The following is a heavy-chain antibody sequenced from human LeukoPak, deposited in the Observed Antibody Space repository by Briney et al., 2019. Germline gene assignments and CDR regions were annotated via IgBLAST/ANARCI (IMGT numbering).Heavy chain of an antibody. CDR1: NGSISSDTYF. Sequence: SQTLSLTCTVSNGSISSDTYFWSWIRQPAGKGLEWIGYIYYSGSTNYNPSLKSRVTISVDTSKNQFSLKLSSVTAADTAVYYCARESLYCSGGSCYSLLDYWGQGTLVTVSS. CDR2: IYYSGST. CDR3: ARESLYCSGGSCYSLLDY. V-gene: IGHV4-61*10. J-gene: IGHJ4*02. D-gene: IGHD2-15*01.